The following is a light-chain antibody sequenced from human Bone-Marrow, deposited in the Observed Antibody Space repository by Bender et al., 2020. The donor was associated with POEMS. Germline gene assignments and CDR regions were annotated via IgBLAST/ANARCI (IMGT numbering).Light chain of an antibody. CDR2: EVS. CDR3: TSFTSSSTWV. J-gene: IGLJ2*01. V-gene: IGLV2-14*01. CDR1: SSDVGYYNY. Sequence: QSALTQPASVSGSPGQSITISCTGTSSDVGYYNYVSWYQQHPGKAPKLMIYEVSKRPSGVSNRFSGSKSDNTASLTISGLQAEDEADYYCTSFTSSSTWVFGGGTKLTVL.